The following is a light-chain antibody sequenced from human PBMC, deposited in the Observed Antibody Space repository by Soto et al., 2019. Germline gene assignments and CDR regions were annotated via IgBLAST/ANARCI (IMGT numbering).Light chain of an antibody. J-gene: IGLJ1*01. CDR3: SSYAGNNIHYV. CDR1: STDVGGYNY. Sequence: QSALTQPPPASGSAGQSVTISCTGTSTDVGGYNYVSWYQQHPGKAPKLMIYEVSKRPSGVPDRFSGSKSGNTASLTVSGLQAEDEADYYCSSYAGNNIHYVFGTGTKVTVL. V-gene: IGLV2-8*01. CDR2: EVS.